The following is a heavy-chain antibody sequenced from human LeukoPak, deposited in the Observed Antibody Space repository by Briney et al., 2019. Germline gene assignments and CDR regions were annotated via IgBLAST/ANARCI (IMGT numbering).Heavy chain of an antibody. D-gene: IGHD3/OR15-3a*01. V-gene: IGHV4-38-2*02. CDR2: VYHSGST. CDR1: GYSISSGYY. Sequence: PSETLSLTCTVSGYSISSGYYWDWIRQPPGKGLEWIGNVYHSGSTYYNPSLKSRVTISVDTSKNQFSLKVTSVTAADTAVYYCARLAGTGAAAGAFDYWGQGTLVTVSS. J-gene: IGHJ4*02. CDR3: ARLAGTGAAAGAFDY.